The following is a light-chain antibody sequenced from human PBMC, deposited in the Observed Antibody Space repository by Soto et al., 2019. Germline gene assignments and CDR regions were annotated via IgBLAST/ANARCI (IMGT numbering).Light chain of an antibody. CDR3: CSYVGRNTYV. Sequence: QSALTQPRSASGSPGQSITFSCTGTSSDVGGYNYVSWYQQHPAKAPKLIIFDVSKRPSGVPNRFSGSKSGNTASLTISGLRAEVEADYYCCSYVGRNTYVFGTGTKLTVL. CDR1: SSDVGGYNY. J-gene: IGLJ1*01. V-gene: IGLV2-11*01. CDR2: DVS.